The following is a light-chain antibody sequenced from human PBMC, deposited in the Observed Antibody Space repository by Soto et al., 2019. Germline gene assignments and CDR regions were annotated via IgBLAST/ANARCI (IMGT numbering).Light chain of an antibody. CDR3: QQRSSWPVT. CDR2: DVS. J-gene: IGKJ4*01. CDR1: QSVNIY. Sequence: EIVLTQGPATLSLSPGERATLSCRASQSVNIYLAWYQQRPGQAPRLLIYDVSNRATGIPARFSGSGSGTDFTLTISSLEPEDFAVYYCQQRSSWPVTFGGGTKVEIK. V-gene: IGKV3-11*01.